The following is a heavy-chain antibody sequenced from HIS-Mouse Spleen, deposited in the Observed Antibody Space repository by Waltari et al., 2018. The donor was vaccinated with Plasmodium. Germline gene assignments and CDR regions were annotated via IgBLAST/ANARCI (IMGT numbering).Heavy chain of an antibody. V-gene: IGHV3-7*01. CDR1: GFTFRSYW. CDR2: IKQDGSEK. CDR3: ASSWYWYFDL. Sequence: EVQLVESVGGLVQPGGSLRLSCAASGFTFRSYWMSWVRQAPGKGLEWVSNIKQDGSEKYYVDSVKGRFTISRDNAKNSLYLQMKSLRAEDTAVYYCASSWYWYFDLWGRGTLVTVSS. J-gene: IGHJ2*01. D-gene: IGHD6-13*01.